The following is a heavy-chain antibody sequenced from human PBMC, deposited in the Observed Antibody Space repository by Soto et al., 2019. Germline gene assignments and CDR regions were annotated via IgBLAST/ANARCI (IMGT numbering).Heavy chain of an antibody. CDR1: GGSISSSSYY. CDR3: ARLRITMVRGRIPHWFDP. Sequence: SETLSLTCTVSGGSISSSSYYWGWIRQPPGKGLEWIGSIYYSGSTYYNPSLKSRVTISVDTSKNQFSLKLSSVTAADTAGYYCARLRITMVRGRIPHWFDPWGQGTLVTVSS. CDR2: IYYSGST. D-gene: IGHD3-10*01. J-gene: IGHJ5*02. V-gene: IGHV4-39*01.